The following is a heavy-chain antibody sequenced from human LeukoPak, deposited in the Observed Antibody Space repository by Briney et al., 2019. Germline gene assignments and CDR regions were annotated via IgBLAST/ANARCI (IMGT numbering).Heavy chain of an antibody. CDR2: IKQDGREK. V-gene: IGHV3-7*01. CDR1: GFTFSNYW. Sequence: PGGSLRLSCAASGFTFSNYWVSWVRQAPGKGLEWVANIKQDGREKYYVDSVKGRFTISRDNAKKSLYLQMNSLRAEDTAVYYCASGRWHYYAGSGYPLDYWGQGTLVTVSS. J-gene: IGHJ4*02. D-gene: IGHD3-22*01. CDR3: ASGRWHYYAGSGYPLDY.